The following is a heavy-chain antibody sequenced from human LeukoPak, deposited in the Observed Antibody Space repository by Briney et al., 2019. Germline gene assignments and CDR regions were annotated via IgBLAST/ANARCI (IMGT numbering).Heavy chain of an antibody. CDR2: ISGSGGST. D-gene: IGHD5-12*01. Sequence: GGSLRLSCAASGFTFSSYAMSWVRQAPGKGLEWVSAISGSGGSTYYADSVKGRFTISRDNSKNTLYLQMNSLRAEDTAVYYCANNNGYSGSKIDHWGQGTLVTVSS. CDR1: GFTFSSYA. V-gene: IGHV3-23*01. CDR3: ANNNGYSGSKIDH. J-gene: IGHJ4*02.